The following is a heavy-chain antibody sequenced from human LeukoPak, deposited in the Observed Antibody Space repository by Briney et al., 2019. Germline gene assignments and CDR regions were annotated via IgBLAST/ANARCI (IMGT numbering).Heavy chain of an antibody. V-gene: IGHV3-15*01. D-gene: IGHD3-9*01. J-gene: IGHJ4*02. Sequence: GGSLRLSCAASKFTFSNAWMSWVRQAPGKGLEWVGRIKSKTDGGTTDYAAPVKGRFNISRDDSKNTLYLQMNSLKTEDTAVYYCTTSPPAVLRYFDWWYYFDYWGQGTLVTVSS. CDR3: TTSPPAVLRYFDWWYYFDY. CDR2: IKSKTDGGTT. CDR1: KFTFSNAW.